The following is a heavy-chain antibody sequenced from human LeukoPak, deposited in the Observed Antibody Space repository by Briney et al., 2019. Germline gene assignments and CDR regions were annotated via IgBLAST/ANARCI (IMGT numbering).Heavy chain of an antibody. D-gene: IGHD1-26*01. J-gene: IGHJ5*02. V-gene: IGHV3-7*01. CDR3: ARAPRSGSYYSWFDP. CDR1: GFTFSSYW. CDR2: INQDGSEK. Sequence: GGSLRLSCAASGFTFSSYWMSWVRQAPGKGLEWVANINQDGSEKYYVDSVKGRFTISRDNAKNSLSLQMNSLRAEDTAVYYCARAPRSGSYYSWFDPWGQGTRVTVSS.